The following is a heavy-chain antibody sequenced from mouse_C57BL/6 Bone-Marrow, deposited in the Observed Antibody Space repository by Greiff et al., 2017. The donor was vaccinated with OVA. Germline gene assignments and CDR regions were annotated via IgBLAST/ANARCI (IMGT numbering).Heavy chain of an antibody. CDR2: IDPENGDT. CDR1: GFNIKDDY. CDR3: TTQGIYYGNLYYYAMDY. D-gene: IGHD2-1*01. J-gene: IGHJ4*01. V-gene: IGHV14-4*01. Sequence: VQLQQSGAELVRPGASVKLSCTASGFNIKDDYMHWVKQRPEQGLEWIGWIDPENGDTAYASKFQGKATITADTSSNTAYLQLSSLTSEDTAVYYCTTQGIYYGNLYYYAMDYWGQGTSVTVSS.